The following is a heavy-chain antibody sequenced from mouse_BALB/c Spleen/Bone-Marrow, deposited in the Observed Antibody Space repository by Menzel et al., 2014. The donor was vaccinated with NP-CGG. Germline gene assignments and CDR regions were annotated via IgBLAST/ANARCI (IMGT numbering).Heavy chain of an antibody. D-gene: IGHD2-14*01. CDR3: ARHHRYAYYFDY. CDR1: GYTSTNSW. Sequence: QVQLQQSGSVLVRPGASVKLSCKASGYTSTNSWLHWANQRPGQGLEWIGEIHPNSGNTNCNEKFKDKATLTVDTSSSTAYVDLSSLTSEDSAVYYCARHHRYAYYFDYWGQGTTLTVSS. J-gene: IGHJ2*01. V-gene: IGHV1S130*01. CDR2: IHPNSGNT.